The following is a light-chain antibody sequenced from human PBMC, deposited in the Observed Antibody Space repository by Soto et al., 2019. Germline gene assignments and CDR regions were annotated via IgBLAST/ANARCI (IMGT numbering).Light chain of an antibody. CDR3: QQYGSSGT. CDR2: GAS. V-gene: IGKV3-20*01. J-gene: IGKJ1*01. Sequence: EIALAQSPGNLSLSPGERATLSCRASQSVSNNHLAWYQQKPGQAPRLLIYGASNRATGIPDRFSVSGSGTDFTLTISRMEPEDFAVDDCQQYGSSGTFGQGTKVDIK. CDR1: QSVSNNH.